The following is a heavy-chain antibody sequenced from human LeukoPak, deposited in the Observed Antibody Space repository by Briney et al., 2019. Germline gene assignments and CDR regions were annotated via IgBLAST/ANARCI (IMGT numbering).Heavy chain of an antibody. CDR3: AKYLQPTGSPYALDF. Sequence: GGXLRXSCAXSGXTFSNFAMGWVRQAPGKGLEWVSSITSFTGNIYYGDSVRGRFAISRDNSRNTLYLQMSSLRAEDTALYYCAKYLQPTGSPYALDFWGQGTMVTVSS. V-gene: IGHV3-23*01. CDR1: GXTFSNFA. CDR2: ITSFTGNI. D-gene: IGHD3-9*01. J-gene: IGHJ3*01.